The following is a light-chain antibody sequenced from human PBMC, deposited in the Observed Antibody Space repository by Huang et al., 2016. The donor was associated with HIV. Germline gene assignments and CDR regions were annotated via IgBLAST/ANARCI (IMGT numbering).Light chain of an antibody. Sequence: EIVMTQSPATLSVSPGERATLSCRASQSVSSNLAWYQEKPGQAPRLLMYGAVTRATDIPARFSGSGSGTEFTLTISSLQSEDFAVYYCQQYNDWPITFGQGTRLEIK. V-gene: IGKV3-15*01. CDR3: QQYNDWPIT. CDR1: QSVSSN. J-gene: IGKJ5*01. CDR2: GAV.